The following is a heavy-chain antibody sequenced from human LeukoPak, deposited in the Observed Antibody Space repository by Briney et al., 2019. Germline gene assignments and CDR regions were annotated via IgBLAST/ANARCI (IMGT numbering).Heavy chain of an antibody. CDR3: AKGTTVVTPPYFDY. V-gene: IGHV3-9*01. CDR2: ISWNSGSI. J-gene: IGHJ4*02. CDR1: GFTFDDYA. D-gene: IGHD4-23*01. Sequence: GGSLRLSCAASGFTFDDYATHWVRQAPGKGLEWVSGISWNSGSIGYADSVKGRFTISRDNAKNSLYLQMNSLRAEDTALYYCAKGTTVVTPPYFDYWGQGTLVTVSS.